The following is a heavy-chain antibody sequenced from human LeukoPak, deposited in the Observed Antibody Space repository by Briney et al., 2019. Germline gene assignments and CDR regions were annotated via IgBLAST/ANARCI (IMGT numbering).Heavy chain of an antibody. D-gene: IGHD6-19*01. CDR2: IWYDGSNK. Sequence: GRSLRLSCAASGFTFSSYGMHWVRQAPGKGLEWVAVIWYDGSNKYYADSVKGRFTISRENSKNTLYLQMNSLRAEDTAVYYCARVGFSSGWYYFDYWGQGTLVTVSS. V-gene: IGHV3-33*01. CDR3: ARVGFSSGWYYFDY. J-gene: IGHJ4*02. CDR1: GFTFSSYG.